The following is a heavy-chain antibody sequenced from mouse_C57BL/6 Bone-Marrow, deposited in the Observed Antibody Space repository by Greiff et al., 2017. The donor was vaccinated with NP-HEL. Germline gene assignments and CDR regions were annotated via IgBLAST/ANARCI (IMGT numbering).Heavy chain of an antibody. V-gene: IGHV1-66*01. CDR2: IYPGSGNT. D-gene: IGHD4-1*01. CDR1: GYSFTSYY. Sequence: VKLQESGPELVKPGASVKISCKASGYSFTSYYIHWVKQRPGQGLEWIGWIYPGSGNTKYNEKFKGKATLTADTSSSTAYMQLSSLTSEDSAVYYCARAPLTLYAMDYWGQGTSVTVSS. J-gene: IGHJ4*01. CDR3: ARAPLTLYAMDY.